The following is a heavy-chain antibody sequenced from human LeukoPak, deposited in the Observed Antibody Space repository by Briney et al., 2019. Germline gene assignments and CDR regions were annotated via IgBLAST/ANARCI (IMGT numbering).Heavy chain of an antibody. Sequence: ASVKVSCKASGYTFTGYHIHWVRQAPGQGLEWMGWIKPNSGDTNYAQKFQGRVTMTRDTSISTVYMELSRLRFDDTAVYYCASGRTILYYYMDVWGQGTPVTISS. CDR3: ASGRTILYYYMDV. V-gene: IGHV1-2*02. CDR2: IKPNSGDT. J-gene: IGHJ6*03. D-gene: IGHD3-3*02. CDR1: GYTFTGYH.